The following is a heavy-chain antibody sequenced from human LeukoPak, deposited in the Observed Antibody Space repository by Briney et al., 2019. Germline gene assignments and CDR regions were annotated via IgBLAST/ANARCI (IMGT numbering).Heavy chain of an antibody. D-gene: IGHD5-24*01. CDR1: GGSISSSNW. J-gene: IGHJ6*02. V-gene: IGHV4-4*02. CDR2: IYHSGST. CDR3: AAVGVRDGDKRGRSHYYYYGMDV. Sequence: KPSETLSLTCAVSGGSISSSNWWSWVRQPPGKGLEWIGEIYHSGSTNYNPSLKSRVTISVDKSKIRCSLKLSSVTAAETAVYYCAAVGVRDGDKRGRSHYYYYGMDVWGQGTTVTVSS.